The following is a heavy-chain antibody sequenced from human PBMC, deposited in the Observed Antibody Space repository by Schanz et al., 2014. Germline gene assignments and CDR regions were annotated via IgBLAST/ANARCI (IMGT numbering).Heavy chain of an antibody. Sequence: QVQLVESGGGVVQSGGSLRLSCAASGFTFSNYGMHWVRQAPGKGLEWVAVIRNDGNKKYYSESVQGRFSISRDNSKNTLYLQMNSLRTEDTAVYYCARGGRTAGAFDIWVQGTMVTVSS. CDR2: IRNDGNKK. J-gene: IGHJ3*02. CDR1: GFTFSNYG. V-gene: IGHV3-33*01. CDR3: ARGGRTAGAFDI. D-gene: IGHD1-1*01.